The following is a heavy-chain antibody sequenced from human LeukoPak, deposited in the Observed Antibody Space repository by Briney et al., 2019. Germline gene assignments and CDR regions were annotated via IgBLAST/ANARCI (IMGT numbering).Heavy chain of an antibody. CDR3: ARSDTWILAFDI. CDR1: GGTFNNYA. V-gene: IGHV1-69*13. Sequence: SVKVSCKATGGTFNNYAITWVRQAPGQGFEWMGGIIPIYGTTNYAQKFQDRVTITADEFRSTAYMELSSLRAEDTAVYYCARSDTWILAFDIWGQGTKVTVSS. CDR2: IIPIYGTT. D-gene: IGHD5-18*01. J-gene: IGHJ3*02.